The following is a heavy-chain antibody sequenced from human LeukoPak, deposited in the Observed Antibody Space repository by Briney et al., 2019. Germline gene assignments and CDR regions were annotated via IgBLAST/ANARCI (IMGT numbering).Heavy chain of an antibody. Sequence: SETLSLTCAVSGYSISSGYYWGWIRQPPGKGLEWIGSIYHSGSTYYNPSLKSRVTISVDTSKNQFSLKLSSVTAADTAVYYCARAVSHSSHNWFDPWGQGTLVTVSS. V-gene: IGHV4-38-2*01. CDR2: IYHSGST. CDR3: ARAVSHSSHNWFDP. J-gene: IGHJ5*02. D-gene: IGHD6-13*01. CDR1: GYSISSGYY.